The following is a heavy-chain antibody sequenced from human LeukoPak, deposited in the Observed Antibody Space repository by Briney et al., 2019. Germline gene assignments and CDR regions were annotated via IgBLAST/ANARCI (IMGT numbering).Heavy chain of an antibody. J-gene: IGHJ4*02. D-gene: IGHD3-22*01. CDR3: ASWLPYYYDSSGYFDY. Sequence: GASVKVSCKASGGTFGSYAISWVRQAPGQGLEWMGGIIPIFGTANYAQKLQGRVTITADESTSTAYMELSSLRSEDTAVYYCASWLPYYYDSSGYFDYWGQGTLVTVSS. CDR1: GGTFGSYA. V-gene: IGHV1-69*13. CDR2: IIPIFGTA.